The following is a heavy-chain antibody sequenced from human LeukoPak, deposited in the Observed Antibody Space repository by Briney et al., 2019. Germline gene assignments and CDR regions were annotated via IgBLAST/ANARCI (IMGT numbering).Heavy chain of an antibody. CDR1: GYTFTSYG. J-gene: IGHJ4*02. Sequence: ASVKVSCKASGYTFTSYGISWVRQAPGQGLEWMGWISAYNGNTNYAQKLQGRVTMTTDKSTSTAYMELSSLRSEDTAVYYCARGLEMATINYWGQGTLVTVSS. CDR2: ISAYNGNT. D-gene: IGHD5-24*01. CDR3: ARGLEMATINY. V-gene: IGHV1-18*01.